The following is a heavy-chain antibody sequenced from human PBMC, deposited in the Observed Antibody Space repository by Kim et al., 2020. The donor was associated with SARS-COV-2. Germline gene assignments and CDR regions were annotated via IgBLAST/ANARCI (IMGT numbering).Heavy chain of an antibody. CDR3: ARDHNDLISRRGY. V-gene: IGHV3-21*01. J-gene: IGHJ4*02. D-gene: IGHD1-1*01. CDR2: ISSSSSYI. Sequence: GGSLRLSCAASGFTFSSYSMNWVRQAPGKGLEWVSSISSSSSYIYYADSVKGRFTISRDNAKNSLYLQMNSLRAEDTAVYYCARDHNDLISRRGYWGQGTLVTVSS. CDR1: GFTFSSYS.